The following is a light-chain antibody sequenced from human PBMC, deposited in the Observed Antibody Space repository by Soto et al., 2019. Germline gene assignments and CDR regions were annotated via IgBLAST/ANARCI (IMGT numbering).Light chain of an antibody. V-gene: IGKV3-15*01. CDR3: QQYNNWPRT. J-gene: IGKJ2*01. CDR2: GTS. CDR1: QSVGSK. Sequence: IVMTQSPATLSVSPGERATLSCRASQSVGSKLAWYQQKPGQAPRLLIYGTSARATAIPARFGGSGSGTEFTLTISSLQSEDFAVYYCQQYNNWPRTFGQGTKLEIK.